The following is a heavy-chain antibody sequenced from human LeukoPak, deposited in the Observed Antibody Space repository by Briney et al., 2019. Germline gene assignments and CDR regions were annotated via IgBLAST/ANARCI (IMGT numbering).Heavy chain of an antibody. CDR3: ARRDADDAFDI. CDR1: GASVSSIGYS. J-gene: IGHJ3*02. Sequence: SETLSLTCGVSGASVSSIGYSWSWIRQPPGRGLEWIGYIYQSGSTSYNPSLKSRVTISVDTSKNQFSLKLSSVTAADTAVYYCARRDADDAFDIWGQGTMVTVSS. V-gene: IGHV4-30-2*01. CDR2: IYQSGST. D-gene: IGHD2-8*01.